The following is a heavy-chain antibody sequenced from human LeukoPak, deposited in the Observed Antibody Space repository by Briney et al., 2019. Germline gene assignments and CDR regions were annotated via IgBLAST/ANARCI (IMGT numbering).Heavy chain of an antibody. CDR2: IRSKANSYAT. D-gene: IGHD3-3*01. CDR1: GFTFSGSA. Sequence: PGGSLKLSCAASGFTFSGSAMHWVRQASGKGLEWVGRIRSKANSYATAYAASVKGRFTISRDDSKNTAYLQMNSLRAEDTAVYYCAKDRITVFGVVPDVWGKGTTVTVSS. J-gene: IGHJ6*04. CDR3: AKDRITVFGVVPDV. V-gene: IGHV3-73*01.